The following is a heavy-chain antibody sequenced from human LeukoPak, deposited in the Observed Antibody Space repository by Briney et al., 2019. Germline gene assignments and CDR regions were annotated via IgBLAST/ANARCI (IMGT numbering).Heavy chain of an antibody. D-gene: IGHD3-9*01. Sequence: ASVKVSCKASGYTFTGYYMHWVRQAPGQGLEWMGWINPNSGGTNYAQKFQGRVTMTRDTSISTAYMELSRLRSEDTAVYYCATDKRGDILTGLGDAFDIWGQGTMVTVSS. V-gene: IGHV1-2*02. J-gene: IGHJ3*02. CDR3: ATDKRGDILTGLGDAFDI. CDR2: INPNSGGT. CDR1: GYTFTGYY.